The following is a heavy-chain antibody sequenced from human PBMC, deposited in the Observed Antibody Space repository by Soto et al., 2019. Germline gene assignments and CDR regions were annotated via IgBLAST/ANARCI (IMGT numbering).Heavy chain of an antibody. D-gene: IGHD2-2*01. CDR2: IVVGSGNT. J-gene: IGHJ5*02. CDR3: AREYCSSTSCLNWFDP. Sequence: ASVKVSCKASGFTFTSSAVQWVRQARGQRLEWIGWIVVGSGNTNYAQKFQERVTITRDMSTSTAYMELSSLRAEDTAVYYCAREYCSSTSCLNWFDPWGQGTLVTV. CDR1: GFTFTSSA. V-gene: IGHV1-58*01.